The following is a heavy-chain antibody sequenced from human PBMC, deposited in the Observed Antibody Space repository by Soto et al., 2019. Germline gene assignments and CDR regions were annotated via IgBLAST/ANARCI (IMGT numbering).Heavy chain of an antibody. CDR1: GFTFSNED. Sequence: GGSLRLSCAAPGFTFSNEDMHWVRQVTGKGLEWISAIAIGGDTFYSDSVKGRFTISRENAKNSLYLQMNSLRAEDTAVYYCAKAIGFGQQLVTPYFDYWGQGTLVTVSS. D-gene: IGHD6-13*01. J-gene: IGHJ4*02. V-gene: IGHV3-13*01. CDR2: IAIGGDT. CDR3: AKAIGFGQQLVTPYFDY.